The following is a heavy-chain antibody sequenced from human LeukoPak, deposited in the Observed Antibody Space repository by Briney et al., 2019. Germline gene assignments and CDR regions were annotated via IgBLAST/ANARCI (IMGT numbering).Heavy chain of an antibody. CDR1: GYTFTSNY. D-gene: IGHD3-10*01. J-gene: IGHJ4*02. CDR3: ARAQGEDYYGSH. V-gene: IGHV1-46*01. CDR2: ISPSGGST. Sequence: GASVKVSCKAFGYTFTSNYMHWVRQAPGQGPEWMGVISPSGGSTTYAQKFQGRVTLTRDMSTSTAYMQLRSLRSDDTAVYYCARAQGEDYYGSHWGQGTLVSVSS.